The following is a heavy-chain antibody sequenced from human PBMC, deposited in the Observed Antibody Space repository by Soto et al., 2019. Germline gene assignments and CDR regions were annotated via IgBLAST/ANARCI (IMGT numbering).Heavy chain of an antibody. Sequence: GGSLRLSCAISCFSVISNYLSWVRQAPGKGLEWVSVHYSGGSTYYADSVQGRFTISRDKSNNTLYLQMRRVRAEDTAVYFCARHRHPRGTVGATSPLDPWGQGTQVTSPQ. D-gene: IGHD1-26*01. J-gene: IGHJ5*02. CDR3: ARHRHPRGTVGATSPLDP. CDR2: HYSGGST. CDR1: CFSVISNY. V-gene: IGHV3-53*01.